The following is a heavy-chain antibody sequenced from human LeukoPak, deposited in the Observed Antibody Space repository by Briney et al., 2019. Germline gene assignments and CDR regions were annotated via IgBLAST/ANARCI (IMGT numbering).Heavy chain of an antibody. V-gene: IGHV4-30-2*01. D-gene: IGHD6-13*01. CDR3: ARARESMATAGSYFDY. CDR1: GGSISSGDYS. CDR2: IYHTGNT. Sequence: SQTLTLTCAVSGGSISSGDYSWSWIRQPPGNGLEWIGYIYHTGNTNYNPSLKSRVTISVARSKNQFSLRLSSVTAADTAVYYCARARESMATAGSYFDYWGQGTLVTVSS. J-gene: IGHJ4*02.